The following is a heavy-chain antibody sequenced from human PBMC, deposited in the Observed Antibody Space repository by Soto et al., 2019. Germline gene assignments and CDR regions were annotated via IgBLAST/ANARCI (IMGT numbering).Heavy chain of an antibody. Sequence: SETQSLTCTVSGGSIGSGGYYWSWIRQHPGKGLEWTGYIYYSGSTYYNPSLKSRVTISVDTSKNQFSLKLSSVTAADTAVYYCAREPGDYDGYYFDYWGQGTLVTVSS. CDR3: AREPGDYDGYYFDY. D-gene: IGHD4-17*01. CDR1: GGSIGSGGYY. CDR2: IYYSGST. V-gene: IGHV4-31*03. J-gene: IGHJ4*02.